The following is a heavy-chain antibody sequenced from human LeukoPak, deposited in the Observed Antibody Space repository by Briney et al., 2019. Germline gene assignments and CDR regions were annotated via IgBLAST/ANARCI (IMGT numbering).Heavy chain of an antibody. J-gene: IGHJ4*02. CDR3: AKGRLVWFRELAGFDY. V-gene: IGHV3-23*01. CDR1: GFSFSDYG. Sequence: QAGGSLRLSCGASGFSFSDYGMSWVRQAPGKGLGWVSVISGSGGSTYYADSVKGRFTISRDNSKNTLYLQMNGLRAEDTAVYYCAKGRLVWFRELAGFDYWGQGTLVTVSS. CDR2: ISGSGGST. D-gene: IGHD3-10*01.